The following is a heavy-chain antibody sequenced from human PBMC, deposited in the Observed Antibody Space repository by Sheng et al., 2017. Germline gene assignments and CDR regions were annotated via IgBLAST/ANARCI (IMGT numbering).Heavy chain of an antibody. CDR3: ARGGGSGYYPFDY. D-gene: IGHD3-22*01. CDR2: IYSSGST. J-gene: IGHJ4*02. Sequence: QVQLQESGPGLVKPSETLSLTCTVSGGSISSSFWSWIRQPPGKGLEWIGFIYSSGSTNYNPSLKSRITISVDMSKNHFSLKLSSVTAADTALYYCARGGGSGYYPFDYWGQGTLVTVSS. V-gene: IGHV4-59*12. CDR1: GGSISSSF.